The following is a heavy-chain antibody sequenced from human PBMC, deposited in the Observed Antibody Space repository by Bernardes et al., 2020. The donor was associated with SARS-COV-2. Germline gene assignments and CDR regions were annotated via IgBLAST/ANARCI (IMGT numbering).Heavy chain of an antibody. CDR3: ARVQSYYDFWSGYYHIFDY. J-gene: IGHJ4*02. CDR2: INPNSGGT. V-gene: IGHV1-2*04. CDR1: GYTFTGYY. Sequence: ASVKVSCMASGYTFTGYYMHWVRQAPGQGLEWMGWINPNSGGTNYAQKFQGWVTMTRDTSISTAYMELSRLRSDDTAVYYCARVQSYYDFWSGYYHIFDYWGQGTLVTVSS. D-gene: IGHD3-3*01.